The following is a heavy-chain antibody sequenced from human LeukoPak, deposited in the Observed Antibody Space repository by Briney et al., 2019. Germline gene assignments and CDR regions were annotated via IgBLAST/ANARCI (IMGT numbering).Heavy chain of an antibody. D-gene: IGHD6-19*01. CDR1: GDSIISTTYY. J-gene: IGHJ4*02. V-gene: IGHV4-39*01. Sequence: PSETLFLTCTVSGDSIISTTYYWAWIRQPPGKGLEWIGNIYYDGTTYYSPSLKSRLTISIDTSKNQFSLKVNSVTAADTALYYCARHQSSAIDYWGQGTLVTVSS. CDR3: ARHQSSAIDY. CDR2: IYYDGTT.